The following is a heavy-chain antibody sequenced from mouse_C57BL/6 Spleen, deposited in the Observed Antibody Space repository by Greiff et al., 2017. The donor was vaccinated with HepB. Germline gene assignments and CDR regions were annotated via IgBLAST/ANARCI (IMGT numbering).Heavy chain of an antibody. CDR3: ARWGHDYRDY. Sequence: QVQLQQPGAELVRPGSSVKLSCKASGYTFTSYWMHWVKQRPIQGLEWIGNIDPSDSETHYNQKFKDKATLTVDKSSSTAYMQLSSLTSEDSAVYYCARWGHDYRDYWGQGTTLTVSS. CDR2: IDPSDSET. CDR1: GYTFTSYW. J-gene: IGHJ2*01. V-gene: IGHV1-52*01. D-gene: IGHD2-4*01.